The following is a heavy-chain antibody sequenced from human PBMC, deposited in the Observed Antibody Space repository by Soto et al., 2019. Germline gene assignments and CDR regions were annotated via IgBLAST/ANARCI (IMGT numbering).Heavy chain of an antibody. CDR3: ARKGYCRGGSCYPEGFDP. CDR2: IIPIFGTA. Sequence: QVQLVQSGAEVKKPGSSVKVSCKASGGTFSSYAISWVRQAPGQGLEWMGGIIPIFGTANYAQKFQGRVTITADESTSTAYMELSSLRSEDTAVYYCARKGYCRGGSCYPEGFDPWGQGTLVTVSS. D-gene: IGHD2-15*01. V-gene: IGHV1-69*12. J-gene: IGHJ5*02. CDR1: GGTFSSYA.